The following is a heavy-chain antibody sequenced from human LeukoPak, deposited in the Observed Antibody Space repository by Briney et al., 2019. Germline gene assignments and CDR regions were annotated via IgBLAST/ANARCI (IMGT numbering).Heavy chain of an antibody. CDR2: ISGSGGST. Sequence: QSGGSLRLSCAASGSTFSSYAMSWVRQAPGKGLEWVSAISGSGGSTYYADSVKGRFTISRDNSKNTLYLQMNSLRAEDTAVYYCAKSRQWLRWFDPWGQGTPVTVSS. CDR3: AKSRQWLRWFDP. D-gene: IGHD6-19*01. CDR1: GSTFSSYA. J-gene: IGHJ5*02. V-gene: IGHV3-23*01.